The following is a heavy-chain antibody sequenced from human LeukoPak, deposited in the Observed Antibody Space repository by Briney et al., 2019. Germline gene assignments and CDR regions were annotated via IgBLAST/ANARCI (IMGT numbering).Heavy chain of an antibody. V-gene: IGHV3-30*02. CDR2: IWYDGSNK. J-gene: IGHJ4*02. D-gene: IGHD5-24*01. CDR3: AKDGDGYHFDY. CDR1: GFTFSSYG. Sequence: GGSLRLSCAASGFTFSSYGMHWVRQAPGKGLEWVAVIWYDGSNKYYADSVKGRFTISRDNSKNTLYLQMNSLRAEDTAVYYCAKDGDGYHFDYWGQGTLVTVSS.